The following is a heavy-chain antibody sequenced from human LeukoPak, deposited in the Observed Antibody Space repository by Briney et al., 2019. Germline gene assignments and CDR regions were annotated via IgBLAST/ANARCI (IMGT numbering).Heavy chain of an antibody. D-gene: IGHD6-13*01. Sequence: GGSLRLSCAASGFTFSAFAMHWVRQAPGKGLEWVAAISHDARNKYYAVSVRGRFTISRDNSRNTLFLQLNSLKAEDTAVYYCARGLLAAAGIDYWGQGALVTVSS. CDR1: GFTFSAFA. J-gene: IGHJ4*02. V-gene: IGHV3-30*04. CDR3: ARGLLAAAGIDY. CDR2: ISHDARNK.